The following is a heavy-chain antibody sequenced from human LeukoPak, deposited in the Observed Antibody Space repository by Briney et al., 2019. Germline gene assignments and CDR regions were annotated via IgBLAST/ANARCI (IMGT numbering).Heavy chain of an antibody. J-gene: IGHJ4*02. CDR3: ASAGRSTGDYFDY. D-gene: IGHD3-10*01. CDR1: GGSISSSSYY. V-gene: IGHV4-39*01. Sequence: SETLSLTCTVSGGSISSSSYYWGWIRQPPGKGLEWIGSIYYSGSTYYNPSLKSRVTISVDTSKNQFSLKLSSVTAADTAVYYCASAGRSTGDYFDYWRQGTLVTVSS. CDR2: IYYSGST.